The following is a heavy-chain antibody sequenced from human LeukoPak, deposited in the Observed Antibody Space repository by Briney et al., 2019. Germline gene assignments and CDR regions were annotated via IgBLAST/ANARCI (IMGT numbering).Heavy chain of an antibody. CDR1: GASISSGSYY. D-gene: IGHD3-10*01. V-gene: IGHV4-39*07. CDR2: IYYSGST. Sequence: SETLSLTCTVSGASISSGSYYWGWIRQPSVKGLEWIGTIYYSGSTYYNPSLKSRLTISVDTSRNQFSLRLSSVTAADTAVYYCIRENPQQGSEDYWGQGTLVTVSS. CDR3: IRENPQQGSEDY. J-gene: IGHJ4*02.